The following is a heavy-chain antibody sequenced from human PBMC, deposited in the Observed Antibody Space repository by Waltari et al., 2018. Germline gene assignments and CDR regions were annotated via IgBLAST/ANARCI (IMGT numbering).Heavy chain of an antibody. Sequence: QLQLQESGPGLVKPSETLSLTCTVSGGSISSSSYYWGWLRQPPGKGLEWIGSIYYSGSTYYNPSLKSRVTISVDTSKNQFSLKLSSVTAADTAVYYCARVRYYYDSSGYPNWFDPWGQGTLVTVSS. CDR3: ARVRYYYDSSGYPNWFDP. J-gene: IGHJ5*02. CDR1: GGSISSSSYY. CDR2: IYYSGST. D-gene: IGHD3-22*01. V-gene: IGHV4-39*01.